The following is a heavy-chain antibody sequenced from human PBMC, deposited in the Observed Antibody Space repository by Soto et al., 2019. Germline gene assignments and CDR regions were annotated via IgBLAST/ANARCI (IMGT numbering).Heavy chain of an antibody. D-gene: IGHD2-15*01. Sequence: SETLSLTCTVSGGSISSYYWSWIRQPPGKGLEWIGYIYYSGSTNYNPSLKSRVTISVDTSKNQFSLKLSPVTAADTAVYYCARLIREGGYYYYYYMDVWGKGTTVTVSS. CDR3: ARLIREGGYYYYYYMDV. V-gene: IGHV4-59*01. J-gene: IGHJ6*03. CDR2: IYYSGST. CDR1: GGSISSYY.